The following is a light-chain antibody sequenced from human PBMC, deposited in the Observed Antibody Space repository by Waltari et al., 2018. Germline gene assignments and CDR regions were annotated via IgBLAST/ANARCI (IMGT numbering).Light chain of an antibody. CDR2: GKN. CDR1: SLRTES. Sequence: SSELTQDPAVSVALGQTVRITCQGDSLRTESAAWYQQKPGQATVLFIYGKNNRPAGIPDRFSGSRSGNTASLTITGSQAEDEADYYCNSLDSSGYYVVFGGGTKLTVL. V-gene: IGLV3-19*01. J-gene: IGLJ2*01. CDR3: NSLDSSGYYVV.